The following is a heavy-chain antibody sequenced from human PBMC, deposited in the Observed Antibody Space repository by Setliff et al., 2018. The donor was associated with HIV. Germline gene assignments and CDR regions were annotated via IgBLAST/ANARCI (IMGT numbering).Heavy chain of an antibody. D-gene: IGHD2-2*01. V-gene: IGHV1-2*02. Sequence: AASVKVSCKASGYTFTGYYMHWVRQAPGQGLEWMGWINPNSGGTKYAQKFQGRVTMTRDTSTNTTYMEMSRLRSDDTAVYYCARTQYGSTSPGNYWGQGTLVTVSS. J-gene: IGHJ4*02. CDR2: INPNSGGT. CDR1: GYTFTGYY. CDR3: ARTQYGSTSPGNY.